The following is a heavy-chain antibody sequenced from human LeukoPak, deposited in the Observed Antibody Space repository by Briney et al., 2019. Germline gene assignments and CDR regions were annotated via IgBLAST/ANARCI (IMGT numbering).Heavy chain of an antibody. CDR3: ARWDSSAWFYDF. Sequence: PSETLSLTCTASGGSISSYYWSWIRQPPGKALEWIAYIYYSGLTTYNPYLTSRVTISVDTSKNQISLKLSSVPAADTAVYYCARWDSSAWFYDFWGQGTLVSVS. CDR2: IYYSGLT. J-gene: IGHJ4*02. V-gene: IGHV4-59*08. CDR1: GGSISSYY. D-gene: IGHD6-19*01.